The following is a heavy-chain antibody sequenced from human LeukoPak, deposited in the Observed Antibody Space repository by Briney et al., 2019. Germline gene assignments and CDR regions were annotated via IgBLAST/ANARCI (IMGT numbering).Heavy chain of an antibody. CDR1: GFTFSSYG. D-gene: IGHD1-26*01. J-gene: IGHJ4*02. CDR2: ISYDGSNK. Sequence: GRSLRLSCAASGFTFSSYGMHWVRQAPGKGLEWVAVISYDGSNKYYADSVKGRFTISRDNSKNTLYLQMNSLRAEDTAVYYCAKGFGQGGLFDYWGQGTLVTVSS. CDR3: AKGFGQGGLFDY. V-gene: IGHV3-30*18.